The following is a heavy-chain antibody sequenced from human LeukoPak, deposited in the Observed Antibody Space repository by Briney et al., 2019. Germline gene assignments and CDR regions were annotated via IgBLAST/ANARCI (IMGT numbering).Heavy chain of an antibody. CDR2: IYTSGST. J-gene: IGHJ6*03. CDR3: AREVDSSSSGWYYYYMDV. Sequence: SETLSLTCTVSGGSISSYYWSWIRQPAGKGLEWIGRIYTSGSTDYIPSLKSRVTMSVDTSKNQFSLKLSSVTAADTAVYYCAREVDSSSSGWYYYYMDVWGKGTTVTVSS. D-gene: IGHD6-6*01. V-gene: IGHV4-4*07. CDR1: GGSISSYY.